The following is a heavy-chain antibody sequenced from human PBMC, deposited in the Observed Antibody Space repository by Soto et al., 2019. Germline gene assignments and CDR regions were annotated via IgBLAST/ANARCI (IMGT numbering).Heavy chain of an antibody. J-gene: IGHJ3*02. CDR3: ARDLPEYSRSSAAFDI. Sequence: GGSLRLSCASSGSTFSNYGMHWVRQAPGKGLEWVGVLLFDGRGQNYADSVKGRFTISRDNAKNTLFLQMNSLRAEDTAVYFCARDLPEYSRSSAAFDIWGQGTMVTVSS. CDR1: GSTFSNYG. CDR2: LLFDGRGQ. V-gene: IGHV3-33*05. D-gene: IGHD6-6*01.